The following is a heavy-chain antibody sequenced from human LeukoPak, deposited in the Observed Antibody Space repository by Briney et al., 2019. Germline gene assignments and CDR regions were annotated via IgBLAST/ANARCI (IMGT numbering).Heavy chain of an antibody. CDR1: GGSISSGSYY. J-gene: IGHJ5*02. Sequence: PSETLSLTCTVSGGSISSGSYYWSWIRQPAGKGLEWIGRIYTSGSTNYNPSLKSRVTISVDTSKNQFSLKLSSVTAADTAVYYCARVNSGDGYIGSFDPWGQGTLVTVSS. D-gene: IGHD5-24*01. CDR3: ARVNSGDGYIGSFDP. V-gene: IGHV4-61*02. CDR2: IYTSGST.